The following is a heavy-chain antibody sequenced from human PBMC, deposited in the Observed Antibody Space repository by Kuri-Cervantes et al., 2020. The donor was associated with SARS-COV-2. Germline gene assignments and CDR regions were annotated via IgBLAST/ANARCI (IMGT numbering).Heavy chain of an antibody. CDR1: GFSLSTSGMR. CDR2: IDWDDDK. Sequence: SGPTLVKPTQTLTLTCTFSGFSLSTSGMRVSWIRQPPGKALEWLARIDWDDDKFYSTSLKTRLTISKDTSKNQVVLTMTNMDPVDTATYYCARIPYRYSSGWLRSDYYYYMDVWGKGTTVTVSS. CDR3: ARIPYRYSSGWLRSDYYYYMDV. J-gene: IGHJ6*03. D-gene: IGHD6-19*01. V-gene: IGHV2-70*04.